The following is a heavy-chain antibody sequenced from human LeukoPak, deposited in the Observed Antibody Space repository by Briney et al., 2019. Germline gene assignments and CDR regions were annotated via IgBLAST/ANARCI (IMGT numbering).Heavy chain of an antibody. Sequence: PSETLSLTCTVSGGSVSSGSYYWSWIRQSPGRGLEWIGYIDNSGSTNYNPSLKSRVTISVDTSKNQFSLKLSSVTAADTAVYYCARDAVGAIDYWGQGTLVTVSS. J-gene: IGHJ4*02. D-gene: IGHD1-26*01. CDR3: ARDAVGAIDY. V-gene: IGHV4-61*01. CDR2: IDNSGST. CDR1: GGSVSSGSYY.